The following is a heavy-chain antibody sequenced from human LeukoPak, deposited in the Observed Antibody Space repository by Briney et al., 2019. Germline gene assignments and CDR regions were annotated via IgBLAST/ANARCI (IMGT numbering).Heavy chain of an antibody. Sequence: GSTNYNPSLKSRVTISVDTSKNQFSLKLSSVTAADTAVYYCARGDDSSGYYYARKSYYFDYWGQGTLVTVSS. CDR3: ARGDDSSGYYYARKSYYFDY. D-gene: IGHD3-22*01. V-gene: IGHV4-59*09. CDR2: GST. J-gene: IGHJ4*02.